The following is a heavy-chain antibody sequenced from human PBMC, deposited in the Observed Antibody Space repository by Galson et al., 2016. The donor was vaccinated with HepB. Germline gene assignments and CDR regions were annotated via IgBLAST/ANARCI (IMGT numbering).Heavy chain of an antibody. CDR2: IKQDGSQK. CDR1: GFTSSTYW. Sequence: SLRLSCAASGFTSSTYWVNWVRQAPGKGLEWVASIKQDGSQKFSVDSVKGRFTISRDDAKNSLYLQMNSLRADDTAVYYCAGETYHNWFDAWGQGTLVTVSS. D-gene: IGHD7-27*01. J-gene: IGHJ5*02. V-gene: IGHV3-7*03. CDR3: AGETYHNWFDA.